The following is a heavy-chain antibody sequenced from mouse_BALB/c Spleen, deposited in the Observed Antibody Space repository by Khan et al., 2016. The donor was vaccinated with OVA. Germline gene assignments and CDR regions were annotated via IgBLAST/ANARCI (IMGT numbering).Heavy chain of an antibody. CDR3: ARDPYYYGGKYSMDY. Sequence: EVELVESGGGLMQPGGSLKLSCAASGFTFSSYGMSWVRQTPDKRLELVASINSNGGSTYYPDSVKGRFTISRDNAKNTLYLQMNSLKSEDTAMYYCARDPYYYGGKYSMDYWGQGTSVTVSS. CDR2: INSNGGST. V-gene: IGHV5-6-3*01. J-gene: IGHJ4*01. CDR1: GFTFSSYG. D-gene: IGHD1-1*01.